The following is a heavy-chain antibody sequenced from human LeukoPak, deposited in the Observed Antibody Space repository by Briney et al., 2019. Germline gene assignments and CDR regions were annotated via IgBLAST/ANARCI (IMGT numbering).Heavy chain of an antibody. CDR3: ASNSGIHGFGTFDI. J-gene: IGHJ3*02. CDR2: TYYRSKWYN. CDR1: GDSVSSNSAA. V-gene: IGHV6-1*01. D-gene: IGHD1-26*01. Sequence: SQTLSLTCAISGDSVSSNSAAWNWVRQSPSRGLEWLGRTYYRSKWYNDYAVSVKSRITINPDTSKNQFSLQLNSVTPEDTAVYYCASNSGIHGFGTFDIWGQGTMVTISS.